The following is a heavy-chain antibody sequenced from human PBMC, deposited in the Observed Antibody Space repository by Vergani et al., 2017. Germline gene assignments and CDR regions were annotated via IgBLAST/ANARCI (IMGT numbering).Heavy chain of an antibody. CDR2: INPNSGGT. V-gene: IGHV1-2*02. Sequence: QVQLVQSGAEVKKPGASVKVSCKASGYTFTGYYMHWVRQAPGQGLEWMGWINPNSGGTNYAQKFQGRVTMTRDTSISTAYMELSRLRSDDTAVYYCASIGYCSSTSCYKDYYYYMDVWGKGTTVTVSS. CDR1: GYTFTGYY. J-gene: IGHJ6*03. D-gene: IGHD2-2*02. CDR3: ASIGYCSSTSCYKDYYYYMDV.